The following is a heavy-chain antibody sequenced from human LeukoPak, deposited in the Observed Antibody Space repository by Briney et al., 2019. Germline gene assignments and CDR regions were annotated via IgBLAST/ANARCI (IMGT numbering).Heavy chain of an antibody. CDR1: GFTLSGYW. Sequence: HSGGSLRLSCAASGFTLSGYWMHWVRHAPGEGLVWVSRIDPDGITTNYADSVKGRFTTSRDNARNTLYLQMNSLTAEDTALYYCTRVQAGRSGLMDVWGRGTTVTVSS. V-gene: IGHV3-74*01. D-gene: IGHD2-8*02. CDR2: IDPDGITT. J-gene: IGHJ6*02. CDR3: TRVQAGRSGLMDV.